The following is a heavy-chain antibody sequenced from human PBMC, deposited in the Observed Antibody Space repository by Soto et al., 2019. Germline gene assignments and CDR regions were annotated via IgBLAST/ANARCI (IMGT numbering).Heavy chain of an antibody. J-gene: IGHJ6*02. V-gene: IGHV3-21*01. Sequence: GGSLRLSCAASGFNFNNFGMNWFRQAPGKGLEWVSSIRTSSSYIYYAESVKGRFTISRDNAKKSLYLEMNRLGVEGTAVYYCARDRAPFCGGDCGLVDVWGQGTSVTVSS. D-gene: IGHD2-21*02. CDR2: IRTSSSYI. CDR1: GFNFNNFG. CDR3: ARDRAPFCGGDCGLVDV.